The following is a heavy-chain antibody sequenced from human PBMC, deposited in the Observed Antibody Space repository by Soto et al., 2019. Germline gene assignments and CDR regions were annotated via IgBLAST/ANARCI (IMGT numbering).Heavy chain of an antibody. Sequence: SETLSLTCNVSGGSISSGDYFWSWIRQTPGKGLEWIGYIYYSGSIYYNPSLKSRITISVDMSKNQFSLKLSSVTAADTAVYFCAGGTFRQFDYWGQGTLVTVSS. D-gene: IGHD6-6*01. CDR3: AGGTFRQFDY. CDR1: GGSISSGDYF. CDR2: IYYSGSI. V-gene: IGHV4-30-4*01. J-gene: IGHJ4*02.